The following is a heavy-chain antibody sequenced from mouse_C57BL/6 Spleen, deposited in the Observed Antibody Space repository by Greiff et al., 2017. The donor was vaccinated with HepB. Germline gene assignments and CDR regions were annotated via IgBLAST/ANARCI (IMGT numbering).Heavy chain of an antibody. CDR3: ASPLITTGYFDY. CDR2: INPSNGGT. CDR1: GYTFTSYW. Sequence: VKLQQPGTELVKPGASVKLSCKASGYTFTSYWMHWVKQRPGQGLEWIGNINPSNGGTNYNEKFKSKATLTVDKSSSTAYMQLSSLTSEDSAVYYCASPLITTGYFDYWGQGTTLTVSS. J-gene: IGHJ2*01. V-gene: IGHV1-53*01. D-gene: IGHD1-1*01.